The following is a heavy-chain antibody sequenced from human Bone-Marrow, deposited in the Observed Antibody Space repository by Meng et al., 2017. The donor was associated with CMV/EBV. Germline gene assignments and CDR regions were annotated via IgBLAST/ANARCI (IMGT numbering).Heavy chain of an antibody. J-gene: IGHJ6*02. CDR2: IRYDGSNK. CDR3: AKDGSQLGDYGMDV. Sequence: GGSLRLSCAASGFTFSSYGMHWVRQAPGKGLEWVAFIRYDGSNKYYADSVKGRFTISRDNSKNTLYLQMNSLRAEDTAVYYCAKDGSQLGDYGMDVWGQGTTVTVSS. CDR1: GFTFSSYG. D-gene: IGHD5-18*01. V-gene: IGHV3-30*02.